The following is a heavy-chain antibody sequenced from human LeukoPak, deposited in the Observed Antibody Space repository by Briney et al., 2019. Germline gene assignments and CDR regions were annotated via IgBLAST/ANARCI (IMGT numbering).Heavy chain of an antibody. CDR3: AKGVGSYKDIDY. V-gene: IGHV3-23*01. CDR1: GFTFSSYA. J-gene: IGHJ4*02. CDR2: ISGSGDTT. Sequence: GGSLRLSCAASGFTFSSYAMCWVRQASGKGLEWVSVISGSGDTTYYADSVKGRFTISRDNSKNTLFLQMNSLRAEDTAVYYCAKGVGSYKDIDYWGQGTLVTVSS. D-gene: IGHD3-10*01.